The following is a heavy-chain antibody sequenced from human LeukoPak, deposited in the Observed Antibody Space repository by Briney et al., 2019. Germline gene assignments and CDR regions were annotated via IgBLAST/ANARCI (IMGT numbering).Heavy chain of an antibody. D-gene: IGHD1-26*01. CDR1: GFTFSSYS. Sequence: GGSLRLSCSASGFTFSSYSIHCVRQAPGKGLEYVSAISSNGGSTFYADSVKGRFTISRDNSKNTLYLQMSGLRAEDTAVYYCVKAKSGSYDYWGQGTLVTVSS. J-gene: IGHJ4*02. CDR2: ISSNGGST. V-gene: IGHV3-64D*06. CDR3: VKAKSGSYDY.